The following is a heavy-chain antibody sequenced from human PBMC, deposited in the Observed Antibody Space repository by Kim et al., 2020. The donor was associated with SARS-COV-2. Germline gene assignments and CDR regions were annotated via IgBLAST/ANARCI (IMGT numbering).Heavy chain of an antibody. CDR3: ASCSSVTTNYYYYYMDV. V-gene: IGHV3-21*01. J-gene: IGHJ6*03. D-gene: IGHD4-4*01. Sequence: VKSRFTISIDNAKNSLYLQMNSLRAEDTAVYYCASCSSVTTNYYYYYMDVWGKGTTVTVSS.